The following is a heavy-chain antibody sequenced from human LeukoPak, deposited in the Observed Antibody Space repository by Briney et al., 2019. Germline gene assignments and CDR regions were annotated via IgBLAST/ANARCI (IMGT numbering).Heavy chain of an antibody. V-gene: IGHV3-7*01. CDR1: GFTFSRFR. J-gene: IGHJ4*02. D-gene: IGHD2-15*01. CDR2: IKEDGGDK. CDR3: ARDGSGGSYFDY. Sequence: GGSLRLSCAASGFTFSRFRMSWVRQAPGKGLEWVANIKEDGGDKYYVDSVKGRFSISKDNAKNSLYLQMNSLRADDTAVYYCARDGSGGSYFDYWGQGTLVTVSS.